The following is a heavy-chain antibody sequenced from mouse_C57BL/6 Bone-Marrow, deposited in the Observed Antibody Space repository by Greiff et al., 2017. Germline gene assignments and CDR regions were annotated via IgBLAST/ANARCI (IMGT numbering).Heavy chain of an antibody. CDR1: GYTFTDYE. J-gene: IGHJ4*01. Sequence: QVQLQQSGAELVRPGASVTLSCKASGYTFTDYEMHWVKQTPVHGLEWIGAIDPETGGTAYNQKFKGKAILTADKSSSTAYMELRSLTSEDSAVYYCTSSYDNYYAMDYWGQGTSVTVSS. CDR3: TSSYDNYYAMDY. V-gene: IGHV1-15*01. D-gene: IGHD2-3*01. CDR2: IDPETGGT.